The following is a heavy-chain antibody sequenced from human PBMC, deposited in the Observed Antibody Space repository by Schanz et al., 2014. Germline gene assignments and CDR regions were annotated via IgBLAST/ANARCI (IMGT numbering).Heavy chain of an antibody. CDR3: ARDRDAGGYDS. J-gene: IGHJ5*01. Sequence: EVQLVESGGGLVQPGESLRVSCAASGFTFSNYWMSWVRQAPGKGLECVSSISNGGGYIYYADSVKGRFTISRDNAKNSVYLQMHSLRAEDTALYYCARDRDAGGYDSWGQGTLVTVSS. V-gene: IGHV3-21*01. CDR2: ISNGGGYI. CDR1: GFTFSNYW. D-gene: IGHD2-8*02.